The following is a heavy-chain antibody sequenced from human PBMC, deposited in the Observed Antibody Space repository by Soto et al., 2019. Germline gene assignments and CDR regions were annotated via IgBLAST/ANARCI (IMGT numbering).Heavy chain of an antibody. CDR1: GFTFSSYA. Sequence: GGSLRLSCAASGFTFSSYAMSWVRQAPGKGLEWVSAISGSGGSTYYADSVKGRFTISRDNARNSLFLQMNSLRAEDTAVYYCARAECSTPNCLTAYYSYGLDVWGQGTTVTVSS. D-gene: IGHD2-2*01. CDR2: ISGSGGST. CDR3: ARAECSTPNCLTAYYSYGLDV. J-gene: IGHJ6*02. V-gene: IGHV3-23*01.